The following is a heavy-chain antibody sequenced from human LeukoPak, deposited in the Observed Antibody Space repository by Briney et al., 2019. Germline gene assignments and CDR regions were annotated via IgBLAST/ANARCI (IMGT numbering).Heavy chain of an antibody. CDR2: ISGSGGNT. Sequence: GGSLRLSCAASGFIFSSYGMSWVRQAPGKGLEWVSAISGSGGNTYYADSVKGRFTISRDNAKNTLYLQMNSLRAEDTAVYYCARPTGMIATNYGYWGQGTLVTVSS. CDR1: GFIFSSYG. D-gene: IGHD3-22*01. J-gene: IGHJ4*02. CDR3: ARPTGMIATNYGY. V-gene: IGHV3-23*01.